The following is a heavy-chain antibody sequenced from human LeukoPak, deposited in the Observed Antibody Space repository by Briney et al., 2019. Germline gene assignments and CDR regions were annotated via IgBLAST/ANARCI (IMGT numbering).Heavy chain of an antibody. CDR2: ISAYNGNT. CDR1: GYTSTSYG. V-gene: IGHV1-18*01. CDR3: ARDGSSVAVAGTALVHYYGMDV. Sequence: ASVKVSCKASGYTSTSYGISWVRQAPGQGLEWMGWISAYNGNTNYAQKLQGRVTMTTDTSTSTAYMELRSLRSDDTAVYYCARDGSSVAVAGTALVHYYGMDVWGQGTTVTVSS. D-gene: IGHD6-19*01. J-gene: IGHJ6*02.